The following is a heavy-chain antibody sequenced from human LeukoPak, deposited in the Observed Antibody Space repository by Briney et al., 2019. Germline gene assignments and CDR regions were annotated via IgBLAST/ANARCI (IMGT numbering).Heavy chain of an antibody. D-gene: IGHD3-16*02. CDR3: ARVRGWSYPFHWYFDL. CDR2: IYYSGST. CDR1: GYSISSGYY. V-gene: IGHV4-38-2*01. J-gene: IGHJ2*01. Sequence: SVTLSLTCAVTGYSISSGYYWGWIRQPPGKGLEWIGSIYYSGSTYYNPSLKSRVTISVDTSKNQFSLKLSSVTAADTAVYYCARVRGWSYPFHWYFDLRGRGTLVTVSS.